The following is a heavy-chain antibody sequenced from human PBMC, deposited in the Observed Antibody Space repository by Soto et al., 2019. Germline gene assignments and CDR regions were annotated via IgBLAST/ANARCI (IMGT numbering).Heavy chain of an antibody. CDR3: ARDAQNIVVVPAAIRNYYYYGMDV. Sequence: QVQLVESGGGVVQPGRSLRLSCAASGFTFSSYAMHWVRQAPGKGLEWVAVISYDGSNKYYADSVKGRFTISRDNSKNTLYLQMNSLRAEDTAVYYCARDAQNIVVVPAAIRNYYYYGMDVW. CDR2: ISYDGSNK. V-gene: IGHV3-30-3*01. D-gene: IGHD2-2*02. J-gene: IGHJ6*01. CDR1: GFTFSSYA.